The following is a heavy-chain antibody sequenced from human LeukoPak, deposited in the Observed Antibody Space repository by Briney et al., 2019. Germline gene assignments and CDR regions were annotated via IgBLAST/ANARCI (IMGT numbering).Heavy chain of an antibody. V-gene: IGHV1-2*02. CDR1: GYTFTGYY. CDR3: AREKPEALGTSCPFDY. Sequence: ASVKVSCKAFGYTFTGYYMRWVRQAPGQGLEWMGWINPNIGGTNYAQKFQGRVTMTRDTSISTAYMELSRLRSDDTAVYSCAREKPEALGTSCPFDYWGQGTLVTVSS. J-gene: IGHJ4*02. D-gene: IGHD2-2*01. CDR2: INPNIGGT.